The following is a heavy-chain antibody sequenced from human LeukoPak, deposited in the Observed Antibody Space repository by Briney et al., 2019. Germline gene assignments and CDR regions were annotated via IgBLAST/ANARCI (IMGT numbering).Heavy chain of an antibody. CDR3: AKSWAMVSWSDY. V-gene: IGHV3-23*01. D-gene: IGHD5-18*01. Sequence: GGSLRLSCAASGFTFSSYAMSWVRRAPGKGLEWVSAISGSGGSTYYADSVKGRFTISRDNSKNTLYLQMNSLRAEDTAVYYCAKSWAMVSWSDYWGQGTLVTVSS. J-gene: IGHJ4*02. CDR1: GFTFSSYA. CDR2: ISGSGGST.